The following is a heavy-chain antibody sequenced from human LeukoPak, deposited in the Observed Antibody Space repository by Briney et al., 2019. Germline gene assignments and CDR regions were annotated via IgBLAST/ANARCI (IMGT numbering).Heavy chain of an antibody. CDR2: IYSGGST. J-gene: IGHJ3*02. CDR1: GFTVSSNY. V-gene: IGHV3-53*01. Sequence: GGSLRLSCAASGFTVSSNYMSWVRQAPGKGLEWVSVIYSGGSTYYADSGKGRFTISRDNSKNTLYLQMNSLRAEDTAVYYCAKGRYYYDSSDAFDIWGQGTMVTVSS. CDR3: AKGRYYYDSSDAFDI. D-gene: IGHD3-22*01.